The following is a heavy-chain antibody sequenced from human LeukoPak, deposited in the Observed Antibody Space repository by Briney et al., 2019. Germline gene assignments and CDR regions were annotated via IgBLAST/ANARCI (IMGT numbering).Heavy chain of an antibody. Sequence: GGSLRLSCAASGFTFSSYAMSWVRQAPGEGLEWVSAISGSGGSTYYADSVKGRFTISRDNSKNTLYLQMNGLRAEDTAVYYCAKDPTPYGDHPFDYWGQGTLVTVSS. CDR1: GFTFSSYA. D-gene: IGHD4-17*01. CDR3: AKDPTPYGDHPFDY. J-gene: IGHJ4*02. CDR2: ISGSGGST. V-gene: IGHV3-23*01.